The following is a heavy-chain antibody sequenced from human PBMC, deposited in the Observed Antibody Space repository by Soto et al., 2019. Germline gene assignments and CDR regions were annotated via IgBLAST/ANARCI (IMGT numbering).Heavy chain of an antibody. J-gene: IGHJ4*02. Sequence: QVQLVESGGGVVQPGRSLRLSCAASGFTFSSYGMHWVRQAPGKGLEWVAVIWYDGSNKYYADSVKGRFTISRDNSKNTLYLQMNSLRAEDTAVYYCASSPEHRSVGQPDYWGQGTLVTVSS. CDR3: ASSPEHRSVGQPDY. CDR1: GFTFSSYG. V-gene: IGHV3-33*01. CDR2: IWYDGSNK.